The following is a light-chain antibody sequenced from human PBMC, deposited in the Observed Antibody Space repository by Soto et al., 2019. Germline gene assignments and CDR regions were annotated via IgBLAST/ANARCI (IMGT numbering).Light chain of an antibody. CDR1: QSVYDSH. J-gene: IGKJ1*01. Sequence: EIVLTQSPGTLSLSPGERATLSCRASQSVYDSHLAWYQQKPGQAPRLLIYGAFRRASDIPERFSGRGSGTDFTLTITRLEPEDSAMYYCQQYGSSPPWMFGQGTKVEI. CDR2: GAF. V-gene: IGKV3-20*01. CDR3: QQYGSSPPWM.